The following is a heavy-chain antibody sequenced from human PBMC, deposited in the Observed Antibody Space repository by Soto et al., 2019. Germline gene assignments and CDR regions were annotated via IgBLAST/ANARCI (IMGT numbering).Heavy chain of an antibody. CDR2: IYYSGST. V-gene: IGHV4-59*01. Sequence: PSETLSLTCTVSGGSISSYYWSWIRQPPGKGLEWIGYIYYSGSTNYNPSLKSRVTISVDTSKNQFSLKLSSVTAADTAVYYCARELRITMVRETYWYFDLWGRGTLVTVSS. CDR1: GGSISSYY. CDR3: ARELRITMVRETYWYFDL. J-gene: IGHJ2*01. D-gene: IGHD3-10*01.